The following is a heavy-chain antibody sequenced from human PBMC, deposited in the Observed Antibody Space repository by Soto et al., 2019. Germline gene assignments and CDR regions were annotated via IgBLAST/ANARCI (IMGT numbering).Heavy chain of an antibody. CDR3: ARDRKAAGISDY. D-gene: IGHD6-13*01. Sequence: QVQLVQSGAEVKKPGSSVKVSCKASGGTFSSYTISWVXXXPGQGLEWMGRIIPILGIANYAQKFQGRVTITADKSTSTAYMELSSLRSEDTAVYYCARDRKAAGISDYWGQGTLVTVSS. CDR1: GGTFSSYT. V-gene: IGHV1-69*08. J-gene: IGHJ4*02. CDR2: IIPILGIA.